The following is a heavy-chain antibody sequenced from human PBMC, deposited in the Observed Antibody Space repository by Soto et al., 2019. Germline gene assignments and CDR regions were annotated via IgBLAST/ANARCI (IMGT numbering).Heavy chain of an antibody. CDR1: GASFSGYY. CDR3: ASTSNKWNARLFDF. J-gene: IGHJ4*02. V-gene: IGHV4-34*01. D-gene: IGHD1-1*01. Sequence: QVLLKQWGAGLLKPSETLSLTCAVYGASFSGYYWSWIRQPPGKGLEWIGEINHSGSAIYNPSVKSRGAISVDTSKQQFSLTLSSVIAADTAVYYCASTSNKWNARLFDFWGQGTPVTVSS. CDR2: INHSGSA.